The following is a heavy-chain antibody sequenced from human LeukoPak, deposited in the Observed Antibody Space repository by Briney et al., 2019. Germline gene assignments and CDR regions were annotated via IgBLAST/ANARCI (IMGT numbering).Heavy chain of an antibody. D-gene: IGHD6-19*01. V-gene: IGHV1-2*02. J-gene: IGHJ4*02. CDR2: INPNSGGT. CDR1: GYTFTGYY. CDR3: ARVGIAVATFDY. Sequence: ASVTVSCKASGYTFTGYYMHWVRQAPGQGLEWMGWINPNSGGTNYAQKFQGRATMTRDTSISTAYMELSRLRSDDTAVYYCARVGIAVATFDYWGQGTLVTVSS.